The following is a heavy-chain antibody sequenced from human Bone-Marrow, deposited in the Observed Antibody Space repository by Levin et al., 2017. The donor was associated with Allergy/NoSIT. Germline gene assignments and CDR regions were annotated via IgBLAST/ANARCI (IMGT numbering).Heavy chain of an antibody. Sequence: PGESLKISCKASGYTFTSYDINWVRQATGQGLEWMGWMNPNSGNTGYAQKFQGRVTMTRNTSISTAYMELSSLRSEDTAVYYCARTHCISTSCYRENWFDPWGQGTLVTVSS. J-gene: IGHJ5*02. CDR1: GYTFTSYD. D-gene: IGHD2-2*01. CDR2: MNPNSGNT. CDR3: ARTHCISTSCYRENWFDP. V-gene: IGHV1-8*01.